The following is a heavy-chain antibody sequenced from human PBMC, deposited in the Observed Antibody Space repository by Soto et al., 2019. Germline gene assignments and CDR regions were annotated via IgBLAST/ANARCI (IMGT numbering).Heavy chain of an antibody. Sequence: GASVKVSCKASGYTFTSYYMHWVRQAPGQGLEWTGIINPSGGSTSYAQKFQGRVTMTRDTSTSTVYMELSSLRSEDTAVYYCARAYDYIWGSRADTFAVSAFDIWGQGTMVTVS. J-gene: IGHJ3*02. D-gene: IGHD3-16*01. CDR1: GYTFTSYY. CDR3: ARAYDYIWGSRADTFAVSAFDI. V-gene: IGHV1-46*03. CDR2: INPSGGST.